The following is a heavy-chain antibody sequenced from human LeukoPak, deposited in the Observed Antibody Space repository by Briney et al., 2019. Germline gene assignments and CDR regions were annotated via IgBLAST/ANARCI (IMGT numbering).Heavy chain of an antibody. V-gene: IGHV3-20*01. CDR1: GFTFDDYG. CDR3: AKEVDCPSDCLFFHS. D-gene: IGHD2-21*02. Sequence: GGSLRLSCAASGFTFDDYGMSWVRQAPGKGLEWVSGINWNGGSTGYADSVKGRFTISRDNSRNSVFLQMNSLRPEDTALYHCAKEVDCPSDCLFFHSWGQGTLVTVSS. CDR2: INWNGGST. J-gene: IGHJ4*02.